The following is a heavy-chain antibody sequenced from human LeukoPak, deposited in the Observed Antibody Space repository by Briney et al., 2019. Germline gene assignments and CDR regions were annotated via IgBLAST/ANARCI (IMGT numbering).Heavy chain of an antibody. D-gene: IGHD3-10*01. CDR2: IIPILGIA. V-gene: IGHV1-69*04. Sequence: GASVKVSCKASGGTFSSYAISWVRQAPGLGLEWMGRIIPILGIANYAQKFQGRVTITADKSTSTAYMELSSLRSEDTAVYYCARSTYYYGSGSQRYGMDVWGQGTTVTVSS. J-gene: IGHJ6*02. CDR3: ARSTYYYGSGSQRYGMDV. CDR1: GGTFSSYA.